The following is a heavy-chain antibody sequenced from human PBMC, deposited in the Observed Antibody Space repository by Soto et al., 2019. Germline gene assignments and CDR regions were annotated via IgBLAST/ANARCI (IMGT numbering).Heavy chain of an antibody. J-gene: IGHJ6*02. D-gene: IGHD1-7*01. CDR2: TYYRSKWYN. CDR1: GDSVSSNSAA. CDR3: ARIWKLELGYYYGMDV. V-gene: IGHV6-1*01. Sequence: PSQTLSLTCAISGDSVSSNSAAWNWIRQSPSRGLEWLGRTYYRSKWYNDYAVSVKSRITINPDTSKNQFSLQLSSVTPEDTAVYYCARIWKLELGYYYGMDVWGQGTTVTVSS.